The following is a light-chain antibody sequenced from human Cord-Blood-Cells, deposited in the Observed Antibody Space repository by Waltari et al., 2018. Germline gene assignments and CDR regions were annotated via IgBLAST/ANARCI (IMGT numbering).Light chain of an antibody. CDR1: PCISSY. Sequence: AIRMTQSPSSFSASTGDRVTITCRASPCISSYLAWYQQQPGKAPKLLIYAASTLQSGVPSRFSGSGSGTDFTLTSSCLQSEDFATYYCQQYYSYPFTFGPGTKVDIK. V-gene: IGKV1-8*01. J-gene: IGKJ3*01. CDR3: QQYYSYPFT. CDR2: AAS.